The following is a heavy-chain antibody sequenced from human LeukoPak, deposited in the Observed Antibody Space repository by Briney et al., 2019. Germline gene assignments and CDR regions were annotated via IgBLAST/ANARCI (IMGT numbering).Heavy chain of an antibody. Sequence: SETLSLTCAVYGGSFSGYYWSLIRQPPGKGLEWIGEINHSGSTNYNPSLKSRVTISVDTSKNQFSLKLSSVTAADTAVYYCAREEPGIAVAGTGGYYFDYWGQGTLVTVSS. J-gene: IGHJ4*02. CDR2: INHSGST. CDR3: AREEPGIAVAGTGGYYFDY. D-gene: IGHD6-19*01. V-gene: IGHV4-34*01. CDR1: GGSFSGYY.